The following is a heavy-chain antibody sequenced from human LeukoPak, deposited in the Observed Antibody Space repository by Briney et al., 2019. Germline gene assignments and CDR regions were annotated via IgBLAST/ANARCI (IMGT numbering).Heavy chain of an antibody. D-gene: IGHD3-10*01. CDR2: VSYDGSNQ. CDR1: GFTFSDYV. J-gene: IGHJ4*02. V-gene: IGHV3-30-3*01. Sequence: GGSLRLSCAASGFTFSDYVMHWVRQAPGKGLEWVAVVSYDGSNQYYADSEKGRFTISRDNSKNTFYLQMNSLRAEDTAVYYCARARGGTSLDYWGQGTLVTVSS. CDR3: ARARGGTSLDY.